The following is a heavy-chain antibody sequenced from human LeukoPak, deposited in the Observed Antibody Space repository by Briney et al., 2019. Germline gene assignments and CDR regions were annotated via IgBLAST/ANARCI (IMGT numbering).Heavy chain of an antibody. D-gene: IGHD3-10*01. CDR1: GGSISSGGYY. V-gene: IGHV4-39*07. Sequence: SETLSLTCTVSGGSISSGGYYWSWIRQPPGKGLEWIGEINHSGSTNYNPSLKSRVTISVDTSKNQFSLKLSSVTAADTAVYYCARGYYGSGSYYTAYYFDYWGQGTLVTVSS. CDR3: ARGYYGSGSYYTAYYFDY. CDR2: INHSGST. J-gene: IGHJ4*02.